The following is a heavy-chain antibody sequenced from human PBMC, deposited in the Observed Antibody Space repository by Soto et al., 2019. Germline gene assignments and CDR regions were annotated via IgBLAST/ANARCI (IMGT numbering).Heavy chain of an antibody. D-gene: IGHD1-1*01. CDR3: AGRPRTGTGIGWFDP. V-gene: IGHV1-18*01. J-gene: IGHJ5*02. CDR2: ISAYNGNT. CDR1: GYTFTSYG. Sequence: QVQLVQSGAEVKKPGASVKVSCKALGYTFTSYGISWVRQAPGQGLEWMGWISAYNGNTNYAQNLQGKVTMTTDTSTSTAYMELRSLTSDDTAVYYCAGRPRTGTGIGWFDPWGQGTLVIVSS.